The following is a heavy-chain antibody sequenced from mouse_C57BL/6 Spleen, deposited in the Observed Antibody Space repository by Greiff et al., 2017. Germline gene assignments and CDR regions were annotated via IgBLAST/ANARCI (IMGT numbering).Heavy chain of an antibody. J-gene: IGHJ2*01. Sequence: DVMLVESGGGLVQPGGPLSLSCAASGFTFTDYYMSWVRQPPGKALEWLGFIRNKANGYTTENSASVKGRFTISRDNSQSILYLQMNALIAEDSATYYCARAHYGDYWGQGTTLTVSS. CDR1: GFTFTDYY. D-gene: IGHD1-2*01. CDR2: IRNKANGYTT. CDR3: ARAHYGDY. V-gene: IGHV7-3*01.